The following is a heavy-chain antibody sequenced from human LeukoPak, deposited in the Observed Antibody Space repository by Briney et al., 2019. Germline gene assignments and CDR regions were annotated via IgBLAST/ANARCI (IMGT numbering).Heavy chain of an antibody. CDR1: GGSISSSSYY. J-gene: IGHJ4*02. D-gene: IGHD3-22*01. V-gene: IGHV4-39*07. CDR3: ARGDEYYYDSRFDY. CDR2: IYYSGNT. Sequence: SETLSLTCTVSGGSISSSSYYWGWIRQPPGKGLEWIGNIYYSGNTYYNPSLKSRVTISVDTSKNQFSLKLSSVTAADTAVYYCARGDEYYYDSRFDYWGQGTLVTVPS.